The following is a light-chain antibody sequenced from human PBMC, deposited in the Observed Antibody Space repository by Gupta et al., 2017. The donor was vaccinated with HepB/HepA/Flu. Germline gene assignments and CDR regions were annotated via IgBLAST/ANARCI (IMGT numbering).Light chain of an antibody. Sequence: DIQMTQAPSSLSASVGYRVTITCRASQSISNFLKWYQQKPGKAPNLLIYAASTLQTGVSSRFSGSGSGTEFTLTIISLQPEDIATYYCQQSYSTPRWTFGQGTKVEIK. CDR2: AAS. CDR1: QSISNF. CDR3: QQSYSTPRWT. V-gene: IGKV1-39*01. J-gene: IGKJ1*01.